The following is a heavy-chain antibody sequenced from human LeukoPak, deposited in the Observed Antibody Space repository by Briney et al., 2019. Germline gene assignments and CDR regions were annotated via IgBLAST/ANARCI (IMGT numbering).Heavy chain of an antibody. Sequence: ASVKVSCKASGYTFTGYYMHWVRQAPGQGLEWMGIINPSGGSTSYAQKFQGRVTMTTDTSTSTAYMELRSLRSDDTAVYYCARGTYYYDSSGYYRPYYFDYWGQGTLVTVSS. CDR1: GYTFTGYY. V-gene: IGHV1-46*01. J-gene: IGHJ4*02. CDR2: INPSGGST. D-gene: IGHD3-22*01. CDR3: ARGTYYYDSSGYYRPYYFDY.